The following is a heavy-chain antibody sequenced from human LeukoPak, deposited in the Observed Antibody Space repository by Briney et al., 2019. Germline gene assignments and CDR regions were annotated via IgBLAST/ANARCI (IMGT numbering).Heavy chain of an antibody. CDR2: VRYDGVNK. Sequence: PGGSLRLSCAASGFDFSRYGMHWVRQAPGMGLEWVAFVRYDGVNKYYTDSVKGRFTISKDNSKNTLYLQMNSLRVEDTALYSCARESGVVYHSEGPRYWGRGPLVTVSS. J-gene: IGHJ4*02. CDR3: ARESGVVYHSEGPRY. D-gene: IGHD5/OR15-5a*01. CDR1: GFDFSRYG. V-gene: IGHV3-30*02.